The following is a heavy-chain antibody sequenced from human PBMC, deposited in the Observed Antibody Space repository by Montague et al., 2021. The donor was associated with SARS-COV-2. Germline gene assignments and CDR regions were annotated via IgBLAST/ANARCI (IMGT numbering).Heavy chain of an antibody. Sequence: TLSLTCTVSGGSISYGGYCWNWIRQHPGKGLEWFGYIDKSGTTQYNPSLKSRVSLSVDTSQNQFSLNLRSATAADTALYYCARVLGGIDVWGQGTTVIVSS. J-gene: IGHJ6*02. CDR3: ARVLGGIDV. CDR2: IDKSGTT. D-gene: IGHD3-10*01. V-gene: IGHV4-31*03. CDR1: GGSISYGGYC.